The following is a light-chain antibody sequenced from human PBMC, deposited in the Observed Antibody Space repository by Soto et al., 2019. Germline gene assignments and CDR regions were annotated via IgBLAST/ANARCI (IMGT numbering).Light chain of an antibody. CDR2: DAS. CDR1: QSIGTW. Sequence: DIQMTQSPSTLSASVGDRVTITCRASQSIGTWLAWYQQRPGKAPKLLIYDASTLEGGVPSRFSGSGSGTELTLTISSLQPDDLATYHCQQYNSYPLTFGGGTKVEIK. J-gene: IGKJ4*01. CDR3: QQYNSYPLT. V-gene: IGKV1-5*01.